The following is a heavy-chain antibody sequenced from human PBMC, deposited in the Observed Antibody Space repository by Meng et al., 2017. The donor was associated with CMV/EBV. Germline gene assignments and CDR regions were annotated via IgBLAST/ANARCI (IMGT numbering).Heavy chain of an antibody. J-gene: IGHJ6*02. CDR1: GYTFTGYY. V-gene: IGHV1-2*02. CDR3: AMYYYYYGMDV. Sequence: ASVKVSCKASGYTFTGYYMHWVRQAPGQGLEWMGWINPSSGGAKFARKLQGRVTMTRDTSISTAYMELSSLRSEDTAVYYCAMYYYYYGMDVWGQGTTVTVSS. CDR2: INPSSGGA.